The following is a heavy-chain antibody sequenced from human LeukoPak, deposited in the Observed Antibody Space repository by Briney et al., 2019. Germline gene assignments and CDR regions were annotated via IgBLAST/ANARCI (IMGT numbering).Heavy chain of an antibody. CDR1: GYTFTSYG. Sequence: ASVKVSCKASGYTFTSYGISWVRQAPGQGLEWMGWISAYNGNTNYAQKLQGGVTMTTDTSTSTAYMELRSLRSDDTAVYYSARDRELNGGPYNWFDPWGQGTLVTVSS. V-gene: IGHV1-18*01. CDR3: ARDRELNGGPYNWFDP. CDR2: ISAYNGNT. J-gene: IGHJ5*02. D-gene: IGHD1-26*01.